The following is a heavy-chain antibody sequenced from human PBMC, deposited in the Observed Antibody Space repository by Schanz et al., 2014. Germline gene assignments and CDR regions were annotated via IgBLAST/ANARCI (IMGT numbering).Heavy chain of an antibody. Sequence: EVQLVESGGGLVQPGGSLRLSCAASGFGFSSYSMNWVRQAPGRGLEWVSSISTSGTYMYIADSLKGRLTISRDDAKKSMYLQMNNLRAEDTAVYFCAKIERNEDWGQGTLVTVSS. CDR2: ISTSGTYM. J-gene: IGHJ4*02. V-gene: IGHV3-21*04. D-gene: IGHD1-1*01. CDR3: AKIERNED. CDR1: GFGFSSYS.